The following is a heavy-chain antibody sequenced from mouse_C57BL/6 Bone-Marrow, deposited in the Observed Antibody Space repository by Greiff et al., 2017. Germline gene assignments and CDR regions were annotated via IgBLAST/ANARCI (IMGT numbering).Heavy chain of an antibody. V-gene: IGHV1-81*01. D-gene: IGHD1-1*01. CDR2: IYPRSGNT. J-gene: IGHJ3*01. CDR1: GYTFTSYG. CDR3: ARYPPYYYGSSSFAY. Sequence: QVQLQQSGAELARPGASVKLSCKASGYTFTSYGISWVKQRTGQGLEWIGEIYPRSGNTYYNEKVKGKATLTADKSSSTAYMELRSLTSEDSAVYFCARYPPYYYGSSSFAYWGQGTLVTVSA.